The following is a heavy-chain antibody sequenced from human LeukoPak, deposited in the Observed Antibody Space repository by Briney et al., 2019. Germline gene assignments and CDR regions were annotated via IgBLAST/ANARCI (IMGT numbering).Heavy chain of an antibody. J-gene: IGHJ5*02. V-gene: IGHV1-2*02. CDR1: GYTFTGYY. CDR2: INPNSGGT. Sequence: ASVKVSGKASGYTFTGYYMRWVRQAPGQGLEWMGWINPNSGGTNYAQKFQGRVTMTRDTSISTAYMELSRLRSDDTAVYYCARDGRGIYGSGTLGPWGQGTLVTVSS. D-gene: IGHD3-10*01. CDR3: ARDGRGIYGSGTLGP.